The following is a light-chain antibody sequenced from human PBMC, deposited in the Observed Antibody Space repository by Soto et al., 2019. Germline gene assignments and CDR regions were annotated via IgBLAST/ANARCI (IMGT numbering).Light chain of an antibody. J-gene: IGKJ1*01. Sequence: EIVLTQSPGTLSLSPGESATISCRASQSVSNKYLAWYQQKPGQAPRLLIYGAATRATGIPARVSGSGSGTEFTLTISRLQPEDFAVYYCQQYGSSSITFGQGTKVDI. CDR2: GAA. V-gene: IGKV3-20*01. CDR3: QQYGSSSIT. CDR1: QSVSNKY.